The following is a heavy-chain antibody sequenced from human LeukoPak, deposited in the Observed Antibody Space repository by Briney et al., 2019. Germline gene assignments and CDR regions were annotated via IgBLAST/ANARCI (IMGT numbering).Heavy chain of an antibody. J-gene: IGHJ2*01. CDR1: GYTFTNYG. CDR2: ISAYNGNT. V-gene: IGHV1-18*04. Sequence: ASVKVSCKASGYTFTNYGISWVRQAPGQGLEWMGWISAYNGNTNYTQKLQGRVTKTTDTSTSTAYMELRSLRSDDTAVYYCARPAMAYWYFDLWGRGTLVTVSS. CDR3: ARPAMAYWYFDL. D-gene: IGHD5-18*01.